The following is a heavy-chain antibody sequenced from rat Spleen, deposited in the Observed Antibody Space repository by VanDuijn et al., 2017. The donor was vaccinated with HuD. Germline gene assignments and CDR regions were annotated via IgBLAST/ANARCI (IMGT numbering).Heavy chain of an antibody. J-gene: IGHJ2*01. CDR2: ISYSGST. D-gene: IGHD1-4*01. V-gene: IGHV3-1*01. CDR1: GYSITSSY. Sequence: EVQLQESGPGLVKPSQSLSLTCSVTGYSITSSYRWNWIRKFPGNKLEWMGYISYSGSTSYNPSLKSRISITRDTSKNQFFLQLNSVTTEDTATYYCARLLPGYNFDYWGQGVMVTVSS. CDR3: ARLLPGYNFDY.